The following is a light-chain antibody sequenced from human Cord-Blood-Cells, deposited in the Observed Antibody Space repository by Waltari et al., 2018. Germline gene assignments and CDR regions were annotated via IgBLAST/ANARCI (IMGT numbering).Light chain of an antibody. J-gene: IGLJ3*02. CDR2: DVS. CDR3: SSYTSSSTWV. CDR1: SSDVGGYNY. V-gene: IGLV2-14*01. Sequence: QSALTQPASLSGSPGESITISCTGTSSDVGGYNYVFWYQQHPGKAPKLMIYDVSKGPSGVSNRFSGSKSGNTASLTISGLQAEDEADYYCSSYTSSSTWVFGGGTKLTVL.